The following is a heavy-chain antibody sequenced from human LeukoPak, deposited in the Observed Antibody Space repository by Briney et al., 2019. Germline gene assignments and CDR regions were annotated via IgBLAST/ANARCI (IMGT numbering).Heavy chain of an antibody. V-gene: IGHV3-30-3*01. CDR1: GFTFSSYA. CDR3: ARRAGPLLASYYYYGMDV. J-gene: IGHJ6*02. D-gene: IGHD2-15*01. Sequence: PGGSLRLSCAASGFTFSSYAMHWVRQAPGKGLEWVAVISYDGSNKYYADSVKGRFTISRDNSKNTLYLQMSSLGAEDTAVYYCARRAGPLLASYYYYGMDVWGQGTTVTVSS. CDR2: ISYDGSNK.